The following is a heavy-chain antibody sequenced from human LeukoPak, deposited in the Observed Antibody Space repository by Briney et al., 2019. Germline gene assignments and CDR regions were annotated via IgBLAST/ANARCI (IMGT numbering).Heavy chain of an antibody. CDR1: GFTFSSYA. CDR3: ARGSGSYFYYYYYGMDV. V-gene: IGHV3-23*01. J-gene: IGHJ6*02. D-gene: IGHD1-26*01. CDR2: ISGSGGST. Sequence: GGSLRLSCAASGFTFSSYAMSWVRQAPGKGLEWVSAISGSGGSTYYADSVKGRFTISRDNSKNTLYLQMNSLRAEDTAVYYCARGSGSYFYYYYYGMDVWGQGTTVTVSS.